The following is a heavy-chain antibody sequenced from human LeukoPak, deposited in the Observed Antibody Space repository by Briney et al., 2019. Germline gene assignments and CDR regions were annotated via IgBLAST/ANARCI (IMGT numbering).Heavy chain of an antibody. Sequence: GGSLRLSCAASGFTFSGSAMHWVRQASGKGLEWLSHISSSGTGYYTDSVKGRATISRDNAKNSLYLQMNSLRAEDTAVYYCARPAYCGGNCYYFPDYWGQGTLVTVSS. CDR3: ARPAYCGGNCYYFPDY. CDR2: ISSSGTG. J-gene: IGHJ4*02. CDR1: GFTFSGSA. D-gene: IGHD2-21*02. V-gene: IGHV3-69-1*01.